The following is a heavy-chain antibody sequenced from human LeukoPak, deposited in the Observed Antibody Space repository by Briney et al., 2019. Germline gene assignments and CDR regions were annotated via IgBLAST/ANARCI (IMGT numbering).Heavy chain of an antibody. D-gene: IGHD3-22*01. J-gene: IGHJ4*02. CDR1: GYTFTSYY. CDR3: ARDTDSSGYYDY. CDR2: IKPSGGST. V-gene: IGHV1-46*01. Sequence: ASVKVSCKASGYTFTSYYMHWVRQTTGQGLEWMGIIKPSGGSTSYAQKCQGRVTMTRDTSTSTVYMELSSLRSEDTAVYYCARDTDSSGYYDYWGQGTLVTVSS.